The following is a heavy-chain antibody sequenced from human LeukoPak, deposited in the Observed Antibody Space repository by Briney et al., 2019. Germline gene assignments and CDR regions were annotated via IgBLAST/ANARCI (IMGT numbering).Heavy chain of an antibody. Sequence: GGSLRLSCAASGFTFSSYAMHWVRQAPGKGLEWVAVISYDGSNKYYADSVKGRFTISRDNSKNTLYLQMNSLRAEDTAVYYCASFCTRCGYWGQGTLVIVSS. CDR3: ASFCTRCGY. CDR1: GFTFSSYA. V-gene: IGHV3-30-3*01. CDR2: ISYDGSNK. J-gene: IGHJ4*02. D-gene: IGHD1-1*01.